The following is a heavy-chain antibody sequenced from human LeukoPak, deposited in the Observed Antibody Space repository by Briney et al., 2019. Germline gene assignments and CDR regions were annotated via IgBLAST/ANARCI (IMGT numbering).Heavy chain of an antibody. Sequence: GASVKVSCKVSGYTLTELSMHWVRQAPGEGLEWMGGFDPEDGETIYAQKFQGRVTMTEDTSTDTAYMELSSLRSEDTAVYYCATSVSSGWPSFDYWGQGTLVTVSS. V-gene: IGHV1-24*01. CDR2: FDPEDGET. CDR1: GYTLTELS. CDR3: ATSVSSGWPSFDY. J-gene: IGHJ4*02. D-gene: IGHD6-19*01.